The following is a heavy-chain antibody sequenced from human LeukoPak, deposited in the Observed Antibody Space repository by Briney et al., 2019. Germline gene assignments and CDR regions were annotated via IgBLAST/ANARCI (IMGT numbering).Heavy chain of an antibody. CDR3: ASLTGDPLLYFDS. CDR2: IYYSGST. V-gene: IGHV4-31*03. Sequence: KPSETLSLTCTVSGGSISSTRLYWNWIRQHPGKGLEWIGFIYYSGSTYYNPSLKSRVTISVDTSKNQFSLKLTSVTAADTAVYYCASLTGDPLLYFDSWGQGTLVTVSS. CDR1: GGSISSTRLY. D-gene: IGHD7-27*01. J-gene: IGHJ4*02.